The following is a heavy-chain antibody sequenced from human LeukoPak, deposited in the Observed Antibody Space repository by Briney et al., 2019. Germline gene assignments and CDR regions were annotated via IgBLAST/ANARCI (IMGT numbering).Heavy chain of an antibody. V-gene: IGHV1-69*05. D-gene: IGHD3-10*01. Sequence: SVKVSCKASGGTFSSYAISWVRQAPGQGLEWMGGIIPIFGAANYAQKFQGRVTITTDESTSTAYMELSSLRSDDTAVYSCARDKPGSDWGQGTLVTVSS. CDR2: IIPIFGAA. CDR1: GGTFSSYA. J-gene: IGHJ4*02. CDR3: ARDKPGSD.